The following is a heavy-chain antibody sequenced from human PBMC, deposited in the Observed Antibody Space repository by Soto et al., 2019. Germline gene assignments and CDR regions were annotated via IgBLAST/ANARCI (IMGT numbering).Heavy chain of an antibody. Sequence: QVQLQESGPGLVKPSETLSLTCTVSVGSISSYYWSWIRQPQGKGLEWIGYIYYSGSTNYNPSLKSRVTISVDTSKNQFSLKLSSVTAADTAVYYCARESRGHYYFDYWGQGTLVTVSS. D-gene: IGHD3-22*01. V-gene: IGHV4-59*01. CDR1: VGSISSYY. J-gene: IGHJ4*02. CDR2: IYYSGST. CDR3: ARESRGHYYFDY.